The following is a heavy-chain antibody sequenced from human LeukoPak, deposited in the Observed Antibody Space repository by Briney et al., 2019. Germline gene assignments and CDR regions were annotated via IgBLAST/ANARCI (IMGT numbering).Heavy chain of an antibody. Sequence: SETLSLNCTVSGGSISSHYWSWIRQRPGKGLEWIGYIYYSGSTNYNPSLKSRVTISVDTSRNQFSLKLSSVTAADTAVYYCASTAAAGSFDYWGQGTLVTVSS. CDR3: ASTAAAGSFDY. CDR2: IYYSGST. J-gene: IGHJ4*02. D-gene: IGHD6-13*01. V-gene: IGHV4-59*11. CDR1: GGSISSHY.